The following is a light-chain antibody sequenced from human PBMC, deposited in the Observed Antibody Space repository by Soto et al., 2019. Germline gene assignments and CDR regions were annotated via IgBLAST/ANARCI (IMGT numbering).Light chain of an antibody. V-gene: IGLV1-44*01. CDR3: AAWDDSLDEYV. CDR1: TSNIGSNT. CDR2: RND. J-gene: IGLJ1*01. Sequence: QSVLTQPPSASGTPGQRGTISCSGSTSNIGSNTVHWYQQLPGTAPTLLIYRNDQRPSGVPARFSGSKSGTSASLAISGLQSDDEADYYCAAWDDSLDEYVFGTGTKVTVL.